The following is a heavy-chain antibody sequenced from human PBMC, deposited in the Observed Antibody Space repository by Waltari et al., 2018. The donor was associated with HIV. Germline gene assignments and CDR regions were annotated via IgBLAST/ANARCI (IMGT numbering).Heavy chain of an antibody. CDR2: ISSSSSYI. D-gene: IGHD6-13*01. V-gene: IGHV3-21*01. J-gene: IGHJ4*02. Sequence: EVQLVESGGGLVKPGGSLRLSCAASGFTFSSYSMNWVRQAPGKGLEWVSSISSSSSYIYYADSVKGRFTISRDNAKNSLYLQMNSLRAEDTAVYYCARDDQGRAAAGFTRFDYWGQGTLVTVSS. CDR1: GFTFSSYS. CDR3: ARDDQGRAAAGFTRFDY.